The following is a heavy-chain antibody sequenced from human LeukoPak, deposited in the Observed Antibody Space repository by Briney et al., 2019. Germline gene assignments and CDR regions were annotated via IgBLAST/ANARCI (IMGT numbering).Heavy chain of an antibody. D-gene: IGHD6-13*01. J-gene: IGHJ6*02. V-gene: IGHV1-69*13. Sequence: GASVKVSCKASGGTFSSYAISWVRQAPGQGLEWMGGIIPIFGTANYAQKFQGRVTITADESTGTAYMELSSLRSEDTAVYYCATRYSSSRFSYYGMDVWGQGTTVTVSS. CDR1: GGTFSSYA. CDR2: IIPIFGTA. CDR3: ATRYSSSRFSYYGMDV.